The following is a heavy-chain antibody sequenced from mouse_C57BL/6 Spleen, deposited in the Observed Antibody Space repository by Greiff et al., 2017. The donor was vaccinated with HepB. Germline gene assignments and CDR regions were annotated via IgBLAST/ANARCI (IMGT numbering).Heavy chain of an antibody. CDR2: INPSSGYT. V-gene: IGHV1-4*01. Sequence: QVQLKESGAELARPGASVKMSCKASGYTFTSYTMHWVKQRPGQGLEWIGYINPSSGYTKYNQKFKDKATLTADKSSSTAYMQLSSLTSEDSAVYYCASGGWFAYWGQGTLVTVSA. CDR1: GYTFTSYT. CDR3: ASGGWFAY. J-gene: IGHJ3*01.